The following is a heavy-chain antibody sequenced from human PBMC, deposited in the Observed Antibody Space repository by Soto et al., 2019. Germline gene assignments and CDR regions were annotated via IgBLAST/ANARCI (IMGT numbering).Heavy chain of an antibody. CDR1: GFSLTTYGVG. Sequence: SGPTLVNPTQTLTLTCTFSGFSLTTYGVGVGWIRQPPNKALEWLAFIYWDDDKRYSPSLKSRLTITKDASRNQVVLTMNNMDPVDTATYYCAYGYKGCGCFQNLFAPSGQRTLVTVSS. J-gene: IGHJ5*02. CDR2: IYWDDDK. D-gene: IGHD6-19*01. CDR3: AYGYKGCGCFQNLFAP. V-gene: IGHV2-5*02.